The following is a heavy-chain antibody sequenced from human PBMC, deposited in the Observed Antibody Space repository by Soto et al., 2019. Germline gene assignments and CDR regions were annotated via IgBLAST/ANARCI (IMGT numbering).Heavy chain of an antibody. CDR2: INHVGGT. CDR1: GGFLSESY. V-gene: IGHV4-34*01. CDR3: VRIRPTLNSSVIWLHP. Sequence: SETLSLTCAVYGGFLSESYWTWIRQPPGKGLEWIGEINHVGGTNYNPSLKSRVTMSVETSQNQFSLRLISVTAEETAMYFCVRIRPTLNSSVIWLHPWGQRTPVTVSS. D-gene: IGHD1-7*01. J-gene: IGHJ5*02.